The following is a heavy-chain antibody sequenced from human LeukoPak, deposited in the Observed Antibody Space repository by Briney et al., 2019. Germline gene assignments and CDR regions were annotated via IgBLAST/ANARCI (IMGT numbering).Heavy chain of an antibody. CDR1: GFTFDDYA. D-gene: IGHD6-6*01. Sequence: GGSLRLSCAASGFTFDDYAMHWVRQVPGKGLEWVSRISWNSRSIDYADSVKGRFSISRDNAKNSLYLQMNSLRSEDTALYFCAKDSSSSNYYYGMDVWGQGTTVTVSS. V-gene: IGHV3-9*01. CDR2: ISWNSRSI. CDR3: AKDSSSSNYYYGMDV. J-gene: IGHJ6*02.